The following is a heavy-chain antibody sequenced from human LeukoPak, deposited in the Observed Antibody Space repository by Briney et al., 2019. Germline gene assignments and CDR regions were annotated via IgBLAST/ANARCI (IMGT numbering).Heavy chain of an antibody. V-gene: IGHV4-39*01. CDR2: ICYSGST. J-gene: IGHJ4*02. CDR1: GGSISSSSYY. Sequence: SETLSLTCTVSGGSISSSSYYWGWLRQPPGKGLEWIGSICYSGSTYYYPSIKSRITIYVYTPKNQFSLKLSSVAAAGMYLCYCAGSSSTMLEVAAFDYWGWGTVVTVSS. CDR3: AGSSSTMLEVAAFDY. D-gene: IGHD3-22*01.